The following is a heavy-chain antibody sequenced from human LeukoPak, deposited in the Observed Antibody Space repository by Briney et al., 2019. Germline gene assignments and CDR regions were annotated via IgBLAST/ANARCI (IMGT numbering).Heavy chain of an antibody. CDR2: INWNGGST. CDR3: ARGGGYYDSSGYHDALDI. Sequence: PGGSLRLSCAASGFTFDDYGMSWVRQAPGKGLEWVSGINWNGGSTDYADSVKGRFTISRDNAKNSLYLQMNSLRAEDTALYYCARGGGYYDSSGYHDALDIWGQGTMVTVSS. V-gene: IGHV3-20*04. J-gene: IGHJ3*02. D-gene: IGHD3-22*01. CDR1: GFTFDDYG.